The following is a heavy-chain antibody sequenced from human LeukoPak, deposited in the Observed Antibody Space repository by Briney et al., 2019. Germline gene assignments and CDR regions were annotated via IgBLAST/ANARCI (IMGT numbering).Heavy chain of an antibody. Sequence: GGSLRLSCAASGFTFSSHWMHWVRQAPGKGLEWVSYISGSGRTIYYANSVKGRFTISRDNAKNSLYLQMNSLRADDTAVYYCARLDASGLDYWGQGTLVTVSS. J-gene: IGHJ4*02. CDR3: ARLDASGLDY. D-gene: IGHD6-19*01. CDR1: GFTFSSHW. V-gene: IGHV3-48*04. CDR2: ISGSGRTI.